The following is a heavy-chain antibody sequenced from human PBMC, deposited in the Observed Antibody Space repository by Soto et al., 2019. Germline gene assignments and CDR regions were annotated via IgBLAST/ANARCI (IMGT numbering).Heavy chain of an antibody. Sequence: EVQLVESGGGLVKPGGSLRLSCAASGFTFSNAWMNWVRQAPGKGLEWVGRIKSKTDGGTTDYAAPVKGRFTISRDDSKNTLYLQMNSRKTEDTAVYYCTTRVILWFGTRVDYWGQGTLVTVSS. CDR1: GFTFSNAW. V-gene: IGHV3-15*07. D-gene: IGHD3-10*01. J-gene: IGHJ4*02. CDR3: TTRVILWFGTRVDY. CDR2: IKSKTDGGTT.